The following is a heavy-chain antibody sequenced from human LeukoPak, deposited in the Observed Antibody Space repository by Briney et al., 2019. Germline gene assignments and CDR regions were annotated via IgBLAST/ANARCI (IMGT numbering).Heavy chain of an antibody. CDR2: IYPRDSDT. CDR1: GYSFTSYW. CDR3: ARGHCSSTSCSGDAFDI. V-gene: IGHV5-51*01. D-gene: IGHD2-2*01. J-gene: IGHJ3*02. Sequence: GESLKISCKGSGYSFTSYWIGWVRQMPAKGLEWMGIIYPRDSDTSYSPSFQGQVTISADKSISTAYLQWSSLNASDIAMYYCARGHCSSTSCSGDAFDIWGQGTMVTVSS.